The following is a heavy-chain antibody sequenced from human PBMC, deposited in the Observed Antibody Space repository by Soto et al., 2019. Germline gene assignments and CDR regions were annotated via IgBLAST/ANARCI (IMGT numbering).Heavy chain of an antibody. CDR1: GFPFTGYA. CDR3: SNSRVRIVRGLIIIPNY. D-gene: IGHD3-10*02. J-gene: IGHJ4*02. CDR2: ISGHGDAT. V-gene: IGHV3-23*01. Sequence: EVQLLESGGGLVQPGGSLRLSCAASGFPFTGYAMSWVRQAPGKGLEWVSAISGHGDATFYADSVKGRFTISRDNSKNTLYRHMNSLRAEDTALYYCSNSRVRIVRGLIIIPNYWGQGTFVTVSS.